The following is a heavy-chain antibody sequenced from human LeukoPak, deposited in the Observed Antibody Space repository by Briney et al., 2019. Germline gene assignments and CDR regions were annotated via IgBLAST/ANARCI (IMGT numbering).Heavy chain of an antibody. V-gene: IGHV3-7*01. CDR3: VRDRGFGANDY. CDR1: GFTFSSYW. Sequence: GGSLRLSCAASGFTFSSYWMSWVRQAPGKGLEWVANIRQDGSTMSYVDSVRGRFTISRNNAKNSLYLQMSSLGADDTAVYYCVRDRGFGANDYWGQGTLVTVSS. J-gene: IGHJ4*02. CDR2: IRQDGSTM. D-gene: IGHD3-10*01.